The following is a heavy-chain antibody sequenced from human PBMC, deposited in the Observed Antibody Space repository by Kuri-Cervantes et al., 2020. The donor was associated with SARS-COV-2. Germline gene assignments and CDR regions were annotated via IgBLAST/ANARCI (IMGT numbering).Heavy chain of an antibody. D-gene: IGHD3-10*01. CDR3: AKGISWFGELNIGVPYYYGMDV. J-gene: IGHJ6*02. Sequence: GGSLRLSCAASGFTFSNYGMHWVRQAPGKGLEWVAVISYNGSNEYYADSVKGRFTIPRDNSKNTLYLQVNSLRAEDTAVYYCAKGISWFGELNIGVPYYYGMDVWGQGTTVTVSS. CDR1: GFTFSNYG. CDR2: ISYNGSNE. V-gene: IGHV3-30*18.